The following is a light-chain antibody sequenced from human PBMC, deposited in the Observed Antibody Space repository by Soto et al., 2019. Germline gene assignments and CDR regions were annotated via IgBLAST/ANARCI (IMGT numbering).Light chain of an antibody. V-gene: IGKV1-5*03. Sequence: DIQMTQSPSTLSASVGDRVTITCRASQSISSYLAWYQQKPGKAPKVLIYKASSLESGVPSRFSGSGSGTEFTLTISSLQPDDFVTYYCQQYNNLWTFGQGTKVEIK. CDR2: KAS. CDR3: QQYNNLWT. CDR1: QSISSY. J-gene: IGKJ1*01.